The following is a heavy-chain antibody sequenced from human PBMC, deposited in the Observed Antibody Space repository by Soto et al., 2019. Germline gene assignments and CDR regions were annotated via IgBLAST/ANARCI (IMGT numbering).Heavy chain of an antibody. CDR1: GFTFSSHA. J-gene: IGHJ4*02. CDR2: LSDSGGST. Sequence: SLRLSCTASGFTFSSHAMTWVRQAPGKGLEWVSGLSDSGGSTYYADSVKGRFTISRDNSMNTLYLQMNTLRAEDTAVYYCAKVSSSWYSGFFDLWGQGTLVTVS. CDR3: AKVSSSWYSGFFDL. D-gene: IGHD6-13*01. V-gene: IGHV3-23*01.